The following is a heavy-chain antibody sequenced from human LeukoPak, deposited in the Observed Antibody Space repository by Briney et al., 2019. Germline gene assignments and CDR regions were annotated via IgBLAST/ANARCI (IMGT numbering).Heavy chain of an antibody. CDR3: ARDSYYYASGRYNWFDP. CDR1: GDTFGTYA. D-gene: IGHD3-10*01. V-gene: IGHV1-69*06. J-gene: IGHJ5*02. CDR2: FNPILQTT. Sequence: GASVKVSCEAAGDTFGTYAVTWVRQAPGQGLEWMGWFNPILQTTRYAQQFQGRVSIIADTSTNRAFLELSSLRFDDTAVYYCARDSYYYASGRYNWFDPWGQGTLVTVSS.